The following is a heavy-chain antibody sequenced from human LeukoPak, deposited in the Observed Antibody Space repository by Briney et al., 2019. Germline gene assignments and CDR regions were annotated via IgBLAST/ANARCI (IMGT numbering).Heavy chain of an antibody. CDR2: INPNSGGT. CDR3: ARTVKFLDDYGDYWNYYGMDV. Sequence: GSSVKVSCKASGGTFSSYAISWVRQAPGQGLEWMGWINPNSGGTNYAQKFQGWVTMTRDTSISTAYMELSRLRSDDTAVYYCARTVKFLDDYGDYWNYYGMDVWGQGTTVTVSS. CDR1: GGTFSSYA. V-gene: IGHV1-2*04. D-gene: IGHD4-17*01. J-gene: IGHJ6*02.